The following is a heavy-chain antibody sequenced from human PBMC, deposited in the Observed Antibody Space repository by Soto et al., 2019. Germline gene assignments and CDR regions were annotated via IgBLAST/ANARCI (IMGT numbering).Heavy chain of an antibody. CDR3: AKAYFVWSSEQPYYFDY. D-gene: IGHD3-16*01. CDR2: ISGSGGRS. V-gene: IGHV3-23*01. J-gene: IGHJ4*02. CDR1: GFTFSNYA. Sequence: EVQLLDSGGGLVQPGGSLRLSCAASGFTFSNYAMTWVRQGPGKGLECVSGISGSGGRSYYADSVKGRFTISRDNSKSTLYLQINSLRAEDTAVYYCAKAYFVWSSEQPYYFDYWGQGTLVTVSS.